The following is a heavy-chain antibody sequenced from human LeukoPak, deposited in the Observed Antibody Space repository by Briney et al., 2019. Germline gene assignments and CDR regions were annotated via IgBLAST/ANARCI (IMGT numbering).Heavy chain of an antibody. J-gene: IGHJ4*02. V-gene: IGHV4-61*02. Sequence: SETLSLTCIVSGGSISSSGYYWGWIRQPAGKGLEWIGRIYTSGSTNYNPSLKSRVTMSVDTSKNQFSLKLSSVTAADTAVYYCARSYYYDSSGYWDYFDYWGQGTLVTVSS. CDR1: GGSISSSGYY. D-gene: IGHD3-22*01. CDR3: ARSYYYDSSGYWDYFDY. CDR2: IYTSGST.